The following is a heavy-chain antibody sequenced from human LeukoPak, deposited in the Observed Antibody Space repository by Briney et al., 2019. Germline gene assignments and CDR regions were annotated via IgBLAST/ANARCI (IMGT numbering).Heavy chain of an antibody. Sequence: ASVKVSCKASGYTFTGYYMHWVRQAPGQGLEWMGWINPNSGGTNYAQKFQGRVTMTRDTSISTAYMELSRLRSDDTAAYYCAREAASYSSGWLDYWGQGTLVTVSS. D-gene: IGHD6-19*01. CDR3: AREAASYSSGWLDY. J-gene: IGHJ4*02. CDR1: GYTFTGYY. V-gene: IGHV1-2*02. CDR2: INPNSGGT.